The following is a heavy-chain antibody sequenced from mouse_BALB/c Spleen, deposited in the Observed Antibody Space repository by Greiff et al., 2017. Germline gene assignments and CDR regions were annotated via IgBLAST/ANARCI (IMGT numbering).Heavy chain of an antibody. J-gene: IGHJ4*01. CDR3: ARPYGNSYAMDY. V-gene: IGHV1S126*01. CDR2: IDPSDSET. Sequence: VQLQQSGPQLVRPGASVKISCKASGYSFTSYWMHWVKQRPGQGLEWIGMIDPSDSETRLNQKFKDKATLTVDKSSSTAYMQLSSPTSEDSAVYYCARPYGNSYAMDYWGQGTSVTVSS. CDR1: GYSFTSYW. D-gene: IGHD2-10*02.